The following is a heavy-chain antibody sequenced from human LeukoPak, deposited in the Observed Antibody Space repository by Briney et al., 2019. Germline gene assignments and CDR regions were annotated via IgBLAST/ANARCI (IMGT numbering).Heavy chain of an antibody. Sequence: GGSLRLSCAASGFTFSSYGVSWVRQAPGKGLEWVSAISGSGGSTYYADSVKGRFTISRDNSKNTLYLQMNSLRAEDTAVYYCAKDSAVGSSWNPSYWLYYYYMDVWGKGTTVTISS. CDR3: AKDSAVGSSWNPSYWLYYYYMDV. CDR1: GFTFSSYG. CDR2: ISGSGGST. V-gene: IGHV3-23*01. J-gene: IGHJ6*03. D-gene: IGHD6-13*01.